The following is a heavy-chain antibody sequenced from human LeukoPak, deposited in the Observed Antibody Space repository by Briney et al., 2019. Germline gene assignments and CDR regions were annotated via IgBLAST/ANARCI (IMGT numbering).Heavy chain of an antibody. Sequence: GGSLRLSCAASGFTFSDYYMSWIRQAPGKGLEWVSSISSGGGTIYYADSVKGRFTISRDNAKNSLYLQINSLRVEDTAVYFCARVLREWLLFGWFDPWGQGTLVTVSS. V-gene: IGHV3-11*01. CDR3: ARVLREWLLFGWFDP. CDR1: GFTFSDYY. D-gene: IGHD3-3*01. CDR2: ISSGGGTI. J-gene: IGHJ5*02.